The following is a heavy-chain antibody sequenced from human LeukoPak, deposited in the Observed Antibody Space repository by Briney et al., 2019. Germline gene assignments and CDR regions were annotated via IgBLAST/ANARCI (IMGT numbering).Heavy chain of an antibody. CDR2: IYYSGST. CDR1: GGSISSYY. J-gene: IGHJ5*02. CDR3: ARRGSPVVPAAMRWFDP. V-gene: IGHV4-59*01. D-gene: IGHD2-2*01. Sequence: SETLSLTCTVSGGSISSYYWSWIRQPPGKGLEWIGYIYYSGSTNYNPSLKSRVTISVDTSKNQFSLKLSSVTAADTAVYYCARRGSPVVPAAMRWFDPWGQGTLVTVSS.